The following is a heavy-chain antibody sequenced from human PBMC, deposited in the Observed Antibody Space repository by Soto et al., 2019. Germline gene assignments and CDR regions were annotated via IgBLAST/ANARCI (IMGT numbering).Heavy chain of an antibody. CDR1: GGSISSYY. CDR2: IYYSGST. Sequence: QVQLQESGPGLVKPSETLSLTCTVSGGSISSYYWSWIRQPPGKGLEWLGYIYYSGSTTYNPSLTSQVTISVDTSKNQFALKLSSVTAADTAVYYCARRYGSTLDYWGQGTLVTVSS. V-gene: IGHV4-59*08. D-gene: IGHD2-2*01. J-gene: IGHJ4*02. CDR3: ARRYGSTLDY.